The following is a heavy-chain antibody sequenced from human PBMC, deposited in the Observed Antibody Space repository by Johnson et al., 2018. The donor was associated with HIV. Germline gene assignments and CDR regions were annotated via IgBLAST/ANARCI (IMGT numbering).Heavy chain of an antibody. D-gene: IGHD1-26*01. CDR2: IYSGGST. V-gene: IGHV3-53*01. CDR3: TKDHMADVGVWIVGAFDI. J-gene: IGHJ3*02. CDR1: EFTVSSNY. Sequence: VQLVESGGKLIQPGGSLRLSCAASEFTVSSNYMSWVRQAPGKGLEWVSVIYSGGSTYYADSVKGRFTISRDNSKNSLYLQMNSLRGEDTALYYCTKDHMADVGVWIVGAFDIWGQGTMVTVSS.